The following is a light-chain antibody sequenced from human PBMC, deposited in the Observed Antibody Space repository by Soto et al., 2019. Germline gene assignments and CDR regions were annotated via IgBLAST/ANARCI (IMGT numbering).Light chain of an antibody. CDR1: QSVSSN. V-gene: IGKV3-15*01. CDR3: QQYNNWPPLFT. CDR2: GAS. Sequence: EIVMTQYPATVSVSPGERATLSCRASQSVSSNLAWYQQKPGQAPRLLIYGASTRATGIPARFSGSGSGTEFTLTISSLQSEDFAVYYCQQYNNWPPLFTFGPGTKVDIK. J-gene: IGKJ3*01.